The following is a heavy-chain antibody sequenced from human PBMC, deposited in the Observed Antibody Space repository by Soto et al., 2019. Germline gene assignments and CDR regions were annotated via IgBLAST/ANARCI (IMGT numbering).Heavy chain of an antibody. J-gene: IGHJ6*02. CDR3: ARDGELGGMDV. V-gene: IGHV4-34*01. CDR1: GGSFSGYY. Sequence: TSETLSLTCAVYGGSFSGYYWSWIRQPPGKGLEWIGEINHSGSTNYNPSLKSRVTISVDTSKNQFSLKLSSVTAADTAVYYCARDGELGGMDVWGQGTTVTVSS. D-gene: IGHD7-27*01. CDR2: INHSGST.